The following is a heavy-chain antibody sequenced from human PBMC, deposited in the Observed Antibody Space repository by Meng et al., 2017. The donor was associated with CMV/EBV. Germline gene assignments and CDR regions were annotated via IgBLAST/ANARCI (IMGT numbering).Heavy chain of an antibody. CDR1: GYTFTSYD. Sequence: ASVKVSCKASGYTFTSYDINWGRQATGQGLEWMGWMNPNSGNTGYAQKFQGRVTMTRNTSISTAYMELSSLRSEDTAVYYCARVGSGSYHGSWFDPWGQGTLVTVSS. CDR2: MNPNSGNT. CDR3: ARVGSGSYHGSWFDP. J-gene: IGHJ5*02. V-gene: IGHV1-8*01. D-gene: IGHD1-26*01.